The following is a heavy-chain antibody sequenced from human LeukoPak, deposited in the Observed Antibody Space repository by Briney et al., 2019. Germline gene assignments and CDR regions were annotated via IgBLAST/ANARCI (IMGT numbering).Heavy chain of an antibody. V-gene: IGHV3-64D*06. CDR1: GFIFSSSA. Sequence: GGSLRLSCSASGFIFSSSAMHWVRQAPGKGLEYVSAISDSGGSTYHADSVKGRFTISRDNSKNTLHLQMSSLRAEDTAVYYCVKATTGTTKGWFDPWGQGTLVTVSS. D-gene: IGHD1-1*01. J-gene: IGHJ5*02. CDR3: VKATTGTTKGWFDP. CDR2: ISDSGGST.